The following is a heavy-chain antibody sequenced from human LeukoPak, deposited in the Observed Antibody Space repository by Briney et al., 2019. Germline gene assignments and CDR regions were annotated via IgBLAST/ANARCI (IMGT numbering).Heavy chain of an antibody. CDR3: ASPNGRSVAGIDY. J-gene: IGHJ4*02. V-gene: IGHV3-74*01. CDR1: GFTFSSYW. Sequence: RPGGSLRLSCAASGFTFSSYWMHWVHQAPGKGLVWVSRINPDGSSTTYADAVKGRFTISRDNAKNTVYLQMNSLRVEDTAVYYCASPNGRSVAGIDYWGQGTLVTVSS. CDR2: INPDGSST. D-gene: IGHD6-19*01.